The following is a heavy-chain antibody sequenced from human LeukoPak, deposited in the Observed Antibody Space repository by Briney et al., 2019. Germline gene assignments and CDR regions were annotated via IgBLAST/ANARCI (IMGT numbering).Heavy chain of an antibody. D-gene: IGHD3-10*01. CDR2: ISAYSGNT. CDR3: ARDFAYDSGSSSFAGF. CDR1: GYTFTSYD. J-gene: IGHJ4*02. Sequence: ALVKVSCKASGYTFTSYDINWVRQAPGQGLEWMGWISAYSGNTNFAQKLQGRVTMTIDTSTSTTYMDLRSLRTDDTAVYYCARDFAYDSGSSSFAGFWGQGTLVTVSS. V-gene: IGHV1-18*01.